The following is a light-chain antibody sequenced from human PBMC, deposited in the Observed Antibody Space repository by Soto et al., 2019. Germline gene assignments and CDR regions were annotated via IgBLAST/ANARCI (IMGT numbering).Light chain of an antibody. CDR2: ASS. J-gene: IGKJ1*01. Sequence: EIVMTQSQATLSVSPGESATLSCRASQNIRSHLAWYQLRPGQAPRLLIYASSTRATGIPARFSGSGSGTEFTLTISSLQSEDFALYFCQQYNVWPGWTFGQGTKVGVK. CDR1: QNIRSH. V-gene: IGKV3-15*01. CDR3: QQYNVWPGWT.